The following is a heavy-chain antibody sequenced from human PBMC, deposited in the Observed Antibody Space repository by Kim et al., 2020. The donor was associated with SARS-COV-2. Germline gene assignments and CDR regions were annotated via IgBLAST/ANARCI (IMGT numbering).Heavy chain of an antibody. CDR1: GFTVSSNY. D-gene: IGHD3-22*01. Sequence: GGSLRLSCAASGFTVSSNYMSWVRQAPGKGLEWVSVIYSGGSTYYADSVKGRFTISRDNSKNTLYLQMNSLRAEDTAVYYCARQPYYDSSGSIYYYYGMDVWGQGTTVTVS. CDR3: ARQPYYDSSGSIYYYYGMDV. CDR2: IYSGGST. J-gene: IGHJ6*02. V-gene: IGHV3-53*01.